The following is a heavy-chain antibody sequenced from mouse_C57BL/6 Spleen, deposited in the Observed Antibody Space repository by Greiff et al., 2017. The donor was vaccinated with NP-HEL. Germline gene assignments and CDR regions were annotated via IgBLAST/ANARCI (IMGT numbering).Heavy chain of an antibody. CDR1: GFTFSDYY. V-gene: IGHV5-12*01. D-gene: IGHD1-1*01. Sequence: EVHLVESGGGLVQPGGSLKLSCAASGFTFSDYYMYWVRQTPEKRLEWVAYISNGGGSTYYPDTVKGRFTISRDNAKNTLYLQMSRLKSEDTAMYYCARGYYGSSSDYWGQGTTLTVSS. J-gene: IGHJ2*01. CDR2: ISNGGGST. CDR3: ARGYYGSSSDY.